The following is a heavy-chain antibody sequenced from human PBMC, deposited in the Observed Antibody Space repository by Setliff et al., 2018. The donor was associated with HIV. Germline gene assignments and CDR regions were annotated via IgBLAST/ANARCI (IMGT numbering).Heavy chain of an antibody. Sequence: GGSLRLSCTASGFSFGDFALNWVRQAPGKGLEWIGFIRTKAHGGTTEYAASVKGRFTISRDDLKNSLFLQMNSLRAEDTSVYYCANMQWASNAWYSFDYWGQGALVTVSS. V-gene: IGHV3-49*04. CDR2: IRTKAHGGTT. CDR1: GFSFGDFA. D-gene: IGHD6-19*01. J-gene: IGHJ4*02. CDR3: ANMQWASNAWYSFDY.